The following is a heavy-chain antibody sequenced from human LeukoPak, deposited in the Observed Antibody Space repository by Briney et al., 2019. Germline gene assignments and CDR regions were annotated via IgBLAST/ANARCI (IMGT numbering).Heavy chain of an antibody. CDR2: IYYSGST. J-gene: IGHJ4*02. Sequence: SETLSLTCTVSGGSISSSSYYWGWIRQPPGKGLEWIGSIYYSGSTYYNPSLKSRVTISVDTSKNQFSLKLSSVTAADTAVYYCATGAHDYVWGSYRFDYWGQGTLVTVSS. CDR3: ATGAHDYVWGSYRFDY. V-gene: IGHV4-39*01. D-gene: IGHD3-16*02. CDR1: GGSISSSSYY.